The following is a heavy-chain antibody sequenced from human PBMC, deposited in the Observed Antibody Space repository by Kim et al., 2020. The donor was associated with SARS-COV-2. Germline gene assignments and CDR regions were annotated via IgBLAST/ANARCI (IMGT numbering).Heavy chain of an antibody. CDR3: VKEDRDDYGDPRWDY. CDR1: GFTFSSYA. CDR2: ISRNGGSK. J-gene: IGHJ4*02. V-gene: IGHV3-64D*06. Sequence: GGSLRLSCSASGFTFSSYAMHWVRQAPGKGLEYGSAISRNGGSKYYADSVKGRLTISRDNSKNTLYLQMSSLRAEDTAVYYCVKEDRDDYGDPRWDYWGRGTLVTVSS. D-gene: IGHD4-17*01.